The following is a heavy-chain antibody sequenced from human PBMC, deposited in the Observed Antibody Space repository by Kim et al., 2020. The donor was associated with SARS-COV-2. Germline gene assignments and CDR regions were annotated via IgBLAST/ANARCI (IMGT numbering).Heavy chain of an antibody. D-gene: IGHD6-19*01. V-gene: IGHV6-1*01. J-gene: IGHJ6*02. Sequence: AVSVKSRITITPDTSKNQFSLQLNSVTPEDTAVYYCARMVSQWGYYGMDVWGQGTTVTVSS. CDR3: ARMVSQWGYYGMDV.